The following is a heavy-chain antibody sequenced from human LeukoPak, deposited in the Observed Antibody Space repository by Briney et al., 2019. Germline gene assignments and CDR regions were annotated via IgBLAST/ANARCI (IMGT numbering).Heavy chain of an antibody. V-gene: IGHV5-51*01. CDR1: GYSFTSYW. CDR2: MYPGDSDT. J-gene: IGHJ3*02. D-gene: IGHD5-24*01. CDR3: ARRDGYNMGAFDI. Sequence: GESLKISCQGSGYSFTSYWVGWVRQMPGKGLEWMGIMYPGDSDTRYSPSFQGQVTISADKSISTACLQWSSLKASDTAIYYCARRDGYNMGAFDIWGQGTMVTVSS.